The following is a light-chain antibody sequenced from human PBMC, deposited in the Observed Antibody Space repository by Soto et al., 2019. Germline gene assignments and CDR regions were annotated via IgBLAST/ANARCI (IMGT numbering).Light chain of an antibody. CDR1: SSNIGAGYD. CDR3: QSYDSSLSAQVV. Sequence: QSALTQPPSVSGAPGQRVTISCTGSSSNIGAGYDVHWYQQLPGTAPKLLIYGNSNRPSGVPDRFSGSKSGTSASLAITGLQAEDEADYYCQSYDSSLSAQVVFGGGTKVTVL. J-gene: IGLJ2*01. V-gene: IGLV1-40*01. CDR2: GNS.